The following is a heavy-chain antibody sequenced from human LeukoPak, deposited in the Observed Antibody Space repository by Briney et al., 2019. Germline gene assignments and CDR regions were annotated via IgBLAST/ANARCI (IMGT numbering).Heavy chain of an antibody. Sequence: GASVKVSCKASGYTFTDYYIHWVRQAPGQGLEWMGWVNPNSGATNYAPKFQGRVTMTRDTSISTAYMELSGLTSDDTAVYYCARHLVGSGSEVDSWGQGTLVTVSS. CDR3: ARHLVGSGSEVDS. CDR2: VNPNSGAT. CDR1: GYTFTDYY. V-gene: IGHV1-2*02. D-gene: IGHD3-10*01. J-gene: IGHJ4*02.